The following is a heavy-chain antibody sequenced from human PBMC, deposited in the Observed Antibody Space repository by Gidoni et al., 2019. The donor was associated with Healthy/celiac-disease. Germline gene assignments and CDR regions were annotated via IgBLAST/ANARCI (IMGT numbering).Heavy chain of an antibody. CDR1: GYSLTELS. D-gene: IGHD3-3*01. V-gene: IGHV1-24*01. CDR3: ATSLFDRFLEWPPHMDV. J-gene: IGHJ6*03. Sequence: QVPLVQSGAEVKKTGASVKVSCKVSGYSLTELSMHWVRQGPGTGLGWIGGFDPGAGETIYPPTFQGRVTMTEDTSTDTAYMELSSLRSEDTAVYYCATSLFDRFLEWPPHMDVWGKGTTVTVSS. CDR2: FDPGAGET.